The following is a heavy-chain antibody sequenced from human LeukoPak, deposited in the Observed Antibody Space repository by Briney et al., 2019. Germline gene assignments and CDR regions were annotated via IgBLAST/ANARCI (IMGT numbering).Heavy chain of an antibody. J-gene: IGHJ4*02. Sequence: ASVEVSCKASGYTFTSYDINWVRQATGQGLEWMGWMNPNSGNTGYAQKFQGRVTMTRNTSISTAYMELSSLRSEDTAVYYCARRSRGYCSGGSCYSMGLLGYWGQGTLVTVSS. CDR2: MNPNSGNT. CDR3: ARRSRGYCSGGSCYSMGLLGY. CDR1: GYTFTSYD. V-gene: IGHV1-8*01. D-gene: IGHD2-15*01.